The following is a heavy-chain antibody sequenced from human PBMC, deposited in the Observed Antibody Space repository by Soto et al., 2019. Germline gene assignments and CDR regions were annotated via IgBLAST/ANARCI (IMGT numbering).Heavy chain of an antibody. CDR2: IIPIFGTA. D-gene: IGHD2-2*01. V-gene: IGHV1-69*01. Sequence: RLEWMGGIIPIFGTANYAQKSQGRVTITADESTSTAYMELSSLRSEDTAVYYCVFEGHEYQLLARWGLDPLGQGTLVTVS. J-gene: IGHJ5*02. CDR3: VFEGHEYQLLARWGLDP.